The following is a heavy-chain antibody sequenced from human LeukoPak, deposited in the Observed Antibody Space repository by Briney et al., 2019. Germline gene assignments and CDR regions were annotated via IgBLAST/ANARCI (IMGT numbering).Heavy chain of an antibody. J-gene: IGHJ3*01. Sequence: SETLSLTCAVSEMSFSAYYWNWIRQSPGKGLEWIGEINYGGSTKYTASLEGRGTILIDTTTNKFSLKLTSVTAADTAVCTRARGIPPGSGSRRSHAFDGGSEGRMVTVSS. V-gene: IGHV4-34*01. CDR3: ARGIPPGSGSRRSHAFDG. CDR2: INYGGST. CDR1: EMSFSAYY. D-gene: IGHD6-19*01.